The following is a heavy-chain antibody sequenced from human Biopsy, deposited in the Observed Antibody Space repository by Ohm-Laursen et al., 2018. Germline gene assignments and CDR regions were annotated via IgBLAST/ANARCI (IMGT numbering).Heavy chain of an antibody. Sequence: SLRLSCTASGFTFSTYAMNWVRQAPGQGLEHVAAINSNGGTTYYVNSVKGRFTISRDNSKNTVSLQMGSLRSEDMAVYYCARGNSENNYYFAMDVWGQGTTVTVSS. J-gene: IGHJ6*02. CDR1: GFTFSTYA. V-gene: IGHV3-64*01. CDR3: ARGNSENNYYFAMDV. D-gene: IGHD1-26*01. CDR2: INSNGGTT.